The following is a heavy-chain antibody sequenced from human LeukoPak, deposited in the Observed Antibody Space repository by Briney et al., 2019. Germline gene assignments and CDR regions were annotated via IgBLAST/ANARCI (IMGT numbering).Heavy chain of an antibody. V-gene: IGHV4-59*01. J-gene: IGHJ4*02. D-gene: IGHD5-24*01. Sequence: PSETLSLTCTVSGDSISSYYWSWIRQPPGKGLEWIGYVYYTGSTSYNPSLKTRITMSVDTSKNQFSLKLSSVTAADTAVYYCARSRDGYNGGFDYWGQGTLVTVSS. CDR1: GDSISSYY. CDR2: VYYTGST. CDR3: ARSRDGYNGGFDY.